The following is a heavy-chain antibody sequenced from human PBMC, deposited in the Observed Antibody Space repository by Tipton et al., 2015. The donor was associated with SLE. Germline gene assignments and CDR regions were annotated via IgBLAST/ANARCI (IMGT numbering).Heavy chain of an antibody. CDR2: ISYSGST. Sequence: TLSLTCTVSGGSISSSAYHWTWIRQHPGKGLEWFGYISYSGSTYYNPSLRSRVTISADTSKNEFSLKLTSVTAADAAVYYCAREGYDSSGDHRPHYWYFDLWGRGTLVTVSS. D-gene: IGHD3-22*01. CDR3: AREGYDSSGDHRPHYWYFDL. V-gene: IGHV4-31*03. CDR1: GGSISSSAYH. J-gene: IGHJ2*01.